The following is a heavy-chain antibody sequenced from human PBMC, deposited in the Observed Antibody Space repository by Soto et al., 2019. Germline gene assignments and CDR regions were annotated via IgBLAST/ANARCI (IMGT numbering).Heavy chain of an antibody. CDR1: GFTFSSYS. CDR2: ISSSSSTI. V-gene: IGHV3-48*01. CDR3: AIDPLSLRAHYYYYMDV. Sequence: GGSLRLSCAASGFTFSSYSMNWVRQAPGKGLEWVSYISSSSSTIYYADSVKGRFTISRDNAKNSLYLQMNSLRAEDTAVYYCAIDPLSLRAHYYYYMDVWGKGTTVTVSS. J-gene: IGHJ6*03.